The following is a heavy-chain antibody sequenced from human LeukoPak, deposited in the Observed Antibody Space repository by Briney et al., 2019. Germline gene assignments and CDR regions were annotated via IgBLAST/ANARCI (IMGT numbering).Heavy chain of an antibody. J-gene: IGHJ6*03. D-gene: IGHD3-16*01. V-gene: IGHV4-59*11. CDR3: SRARRLGLGYYYYYMDV. Sequence: PSETLSLTCTVSGGSISSHYWSWIRQPPGKGLEWIGYIYYSGSTNYNPSLKSRVAISVETTKNQFSLKLSSAAAAETAVYYCSRARRLGLGYYYYYMDVWGKGTTVTVSS. CDR1: GGSISSHY. CDR2: IYYSGST.